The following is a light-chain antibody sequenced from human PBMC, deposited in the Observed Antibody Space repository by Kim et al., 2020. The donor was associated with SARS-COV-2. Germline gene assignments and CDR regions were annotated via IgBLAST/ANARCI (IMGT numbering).Light chain of an antibody. Sequence: EIVMTQSPASLSLSPGERATLSCRASQSVSRNLAWYRQDLGQAPRLLIYEASTRAPGIPARFSGSGSGTEFTLTISSLQSEDFATYYCQQYSDWPPSLTFGGGTKVDIK. J-gene: IGKJ4*01. CDR3: QQYSDWPPSLT. V-gene: IGKV3-15*01. CDR2: EAS. CDR1: QSVSRN.